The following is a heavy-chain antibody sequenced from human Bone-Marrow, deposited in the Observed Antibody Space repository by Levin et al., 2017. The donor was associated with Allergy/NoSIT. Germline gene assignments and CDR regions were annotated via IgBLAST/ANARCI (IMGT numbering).Heavy chain of an antibody. CDR3: TRDEGAYNQIDH. CDR2: ISKDGSQK. J-gene: IGHJ4*02. V-gene: IGHV3-30*03. CDR1: GFSFSSYG. Sequence: QAGGSLRLSCAASGFSFSSYGMHWVRQAPGKGLECLAVISKDGSQKYYADSVKGRITISRDNSNNTLYVQMNSLRTEDTAVYYCTRDEGAYNQIDHWGQGTLVTVSS. D-gene: IGHD1-1*01.